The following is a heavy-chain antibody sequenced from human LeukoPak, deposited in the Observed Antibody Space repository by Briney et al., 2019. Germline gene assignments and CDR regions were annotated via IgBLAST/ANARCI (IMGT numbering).Heavy chain of an antibody. V-gene: IGHV3-30-3*01. J-gene: IGHJ4*02. D-gene: IGHD3-16*02. CDR3: ARDSRYDY. Sequence: GRSLRLSCAASGFTFSSYAMHWVRQAPGKGLEWVAVISYDGSNKYYADSVKGRFTISRDNSKNTLYLQMNSLRAEDTAVYYCARDSRYDYWGQGILVPVSS. CDR2: ISYDGSNK. CDR1: GFTFSSYA.